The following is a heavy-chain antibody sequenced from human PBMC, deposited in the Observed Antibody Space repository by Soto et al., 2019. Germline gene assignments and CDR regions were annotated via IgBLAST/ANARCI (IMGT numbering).Heavy chain of an antibody. CDR2: IKSKIDGETI. CDR1: GFTFSNVW. J-gene: IGHJ6*02. Sequence: GGSLRLSCAASGFTFSNVWMNWVRQAPGKGLEWVGRIKSKIDGETIDYAAPVKGRFTTSRDDSKNTLYLQMNSLKIEDTAVYYSITLKYGMDVWGQGTTVTVSS. CDR3: ITLKYGMDV. V-gene: IGHV3-15*07.